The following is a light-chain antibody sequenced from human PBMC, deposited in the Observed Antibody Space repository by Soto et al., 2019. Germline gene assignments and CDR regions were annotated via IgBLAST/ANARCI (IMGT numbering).Light chain of an antibody. J-gene: IGKJ1*01. V-gene: IGKV3-15*01. CDR3: QQYNNWPPWT. CDR1: QSVDTN. Sequence: EIMMTQSPATLSVSPGDRATLSCRASQSVDTNLAWYRQKPGQAPRLLIYGASTRATGIPARFSGSGSGTEFTRTISSLQSEDFAVYYCQQYNNWPPWTFGQGTEVTIK. CDR2: GAS.